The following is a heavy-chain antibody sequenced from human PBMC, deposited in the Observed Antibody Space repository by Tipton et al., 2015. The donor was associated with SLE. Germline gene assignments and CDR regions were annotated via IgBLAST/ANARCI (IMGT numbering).Heavy chain of an antibody. V-gene: IGHV4-30-2*01. CDR3: ARGYYESNGYYRHVNMDF. J-gene: IGHJ4*02. Sequence: TLSLTCVVSGASISTEGYSWSWIRQPPGKGLEWIGCIFHTGSAYYNPSLRSRLTISLDRSNNQFSLKVNSMTAADTAVYHCARGYYESNGYYRHVNMDFWGQGTLVTVSS. CDR2: IFHTGSA. D-gene: IGHD3-22*01. CDR1: GASISTEGYS.